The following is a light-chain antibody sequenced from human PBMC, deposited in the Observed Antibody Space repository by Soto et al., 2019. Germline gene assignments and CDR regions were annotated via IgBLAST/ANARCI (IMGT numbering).Light chain of an antibody. CDR3: CSYAGITTHTYV. Sequence: QSALTQPASVSGSPGQSVTISCTGTHSDVGSYNLVSWYQQHPGKAPKAIIYEVSERPSGVSDRFSGSKSGNTASLMISGLQAEDEAYYYCCSYAGITTHTYVFGSGTNVTVL. CDR2: EVS. V-gene: IGLV2-23*02. CDR1: HSDVGSYNL. J-gene: IGLJ1*01.